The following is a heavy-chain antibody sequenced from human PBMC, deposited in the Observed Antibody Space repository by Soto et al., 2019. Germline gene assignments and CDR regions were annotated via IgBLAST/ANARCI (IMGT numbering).Heavy chain of an antibody. Sequence: GESLKISCKGSGYSFTSSWLGWVRQMPGKGLEWMGIIFPGDSDTRYSPSFQGQVTISADKSISTAYLQWSSLKASDTAMNYCARHGYSGYDWPFDYWGQGTLVTVSS. V-gene: IGHV5-51*01. D-gene: IGHD5-12*01. CDR3: ARHGYSGYDWPFDY. J-gene: IGHJ4*02. CDR1: GYSFTSSW. CDR2: IFPGDSDT.